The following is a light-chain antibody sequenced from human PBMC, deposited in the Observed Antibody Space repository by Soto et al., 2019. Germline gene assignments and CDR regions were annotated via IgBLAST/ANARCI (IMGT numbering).Light chain of an antibody. Sequence: IQMTQSPSSLSASVGDRGSITCRASQSVSGWLAWYQQKPGEAPKLLIYDASALPRGVPSRFSGSGSGTKFTLTIASLQPDDFATYYCQQYETFSGTFGPGTKVDIK. CDR2: DAS. V-gene: IGKV1-5*01. CDR1: QSVSGW. CDR3: QQYETFSGT. J-gene: IGKJ1*01.